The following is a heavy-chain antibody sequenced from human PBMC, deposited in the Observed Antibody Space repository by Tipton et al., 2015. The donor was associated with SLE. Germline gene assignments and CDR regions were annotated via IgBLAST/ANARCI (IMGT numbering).Heavy chain of an antibody. J-gene: IGHJ4*02. D-gene: IGHD4-17*01. CDR3: AREADNPAYGDYGYCFDY. CDR1: GGSISSHY. Sequence: TLSLTCTVSGGSISSHYWSWIRQPPGKGLEWIGYIYYSGSTNYNASLKSRVTISVDTSKNQFSLKLSSVTAADTAVYYCAREADNPAYGDYGYCFDYWGQGTLVTVSS. V-gene: IGHV4-59*11. CDR2: IYYSGST.